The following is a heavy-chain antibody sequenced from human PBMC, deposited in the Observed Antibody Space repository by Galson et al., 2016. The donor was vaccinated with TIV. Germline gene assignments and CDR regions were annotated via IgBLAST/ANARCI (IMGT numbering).Heavy chain of an antibody. Sequence: SLRLSCAASGFSVRSSYMTWVRQAPGKGLEWVSVSYSDARASYADSVEGRFSIPRDNSNNRVFLQMNGLRPGDTATYFCPRVLDSSYSYGVDVWGQGTTVTVSS. V-gene: IGHV3-66*02. CDR2: SYSDARA. D-gene: IGHD3/OR15-3a*01. CDR1: GFSVRSSY. CDR3: PRVLDSSYSYGVDV. J-gene: IGHJ6*02.